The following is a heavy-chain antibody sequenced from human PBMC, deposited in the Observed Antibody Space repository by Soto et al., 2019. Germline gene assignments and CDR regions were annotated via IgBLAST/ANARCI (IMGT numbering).Heavy chain of an antibody. D-gene: IGHD6-13*01. V-gene: IGHV1-69*13. Sequence: SVKVSCKASGGTFSSYAISWVRQAPGQGLEWMGGIIPIFGTANYAQRVQGRVTITADESTSTAYMELSSLRSEDTAVYYCASGGRSSWYEGRFDACGPGTLDPVAS. CDR3: ASGGRSSWYEGRFDA. CDR1: GGTFSSYA. CDR2: IIPIFGTA. J-gene: IGHJ5*02.